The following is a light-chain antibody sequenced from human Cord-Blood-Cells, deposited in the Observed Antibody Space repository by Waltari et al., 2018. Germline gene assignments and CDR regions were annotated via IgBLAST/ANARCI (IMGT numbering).Light chain of an antibody. CDR1: KSVSSY. CDR2: VAS. CDR3: QQRSNWLT. V-gene: IGKV3-11*01. J-gene: IGKJ4*01. Sequence: EIVLTQSPATLSSSPGERATLSCRASKSVSSYLTWYQQKPGQAPRLLIYVASNRATGIPARFSGSGSGTDFTLTISSLEPEDFAVYYCQQRSNWLTFGGGTKVEIK.